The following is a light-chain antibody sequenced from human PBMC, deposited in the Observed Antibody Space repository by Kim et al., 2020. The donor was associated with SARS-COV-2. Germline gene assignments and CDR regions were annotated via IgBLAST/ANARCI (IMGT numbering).Light chain of an antibody. CDR3: SSYTSSSTYV. CDR2: DVS. V-gene: IGLV2-14*03. CDR1: SSDVGGYNY. Sequence: GQSINISCTGTSSDVGGYNYVSWYQQHPGKAPNLMIYDVSNRPSGVSNRFSGSKSGNTASLTISGLQAEDEADYYCSSYTSSSTYVFGTGTKVTVL. J-gene: IGLJ1*01.